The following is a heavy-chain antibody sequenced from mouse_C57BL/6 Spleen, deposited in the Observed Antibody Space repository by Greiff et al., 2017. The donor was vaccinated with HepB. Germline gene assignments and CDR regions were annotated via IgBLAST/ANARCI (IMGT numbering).Heavy chain of an antibody. J-gene: IGHJ3*01. D-gene: IGHD2-4*01. V-gene: IGHV1-61*01. Sequence: QVQLQQPGAELVRPGSSVKLSCKASGYTFTSYWMDWVKRRPGQGLEWIGNIYPSDSETHYNQKFKDKATLTVDKSSSTAYMQLSSLTSEDSAVYYCAREDDDASWFAYWGQGTLVTVSA. CDR2: IYPSDSET. CDR1: GYTFTSYW. CDR3: AREDDDASWFAY.